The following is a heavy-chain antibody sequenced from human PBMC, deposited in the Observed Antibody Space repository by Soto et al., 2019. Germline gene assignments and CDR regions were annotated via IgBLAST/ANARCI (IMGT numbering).Heavy chain of an antibody. CDR1: GFTFNSYS. CDR2: ISSVRSTI. CDR3: ARVPGRGSHPDY. Sequence: EVQLVESGGALVRPGGSLRLSCAASGFTFNSYSMNWVRQAPGKGLEWISYISSVRSTIYYADSVRGRFTISRDNAQNSLYLQMNTLRVEDTGVYYCARVPGRGSHPDYWGQGTLVTVSS. J-gene: IGHJ4*02. D-gene: IGHD3-16*01. V-gene: IGHV3-48*01.